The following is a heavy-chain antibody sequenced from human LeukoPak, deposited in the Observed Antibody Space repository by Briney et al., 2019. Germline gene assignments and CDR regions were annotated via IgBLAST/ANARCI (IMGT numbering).Heavy chain of an antibody. CDR3: AREGFHGRELFPTFDY. Sequence: ASVKVSCKASGGTFSSYYMHWVRQAPGQGLEWMGIITPSGDSTNYAQKFQGRVTMTRDTSTSTVYMELSSLRSEDTAVYYCAREGFHGRELFPTFDYWGQGTLVTVSS. CDR1: GGTFSSYY. CDR2: ITPSGDST. D-gene: IGHD3-10*01. V-gene: IGHV1-46*01. J-gene: IGHJ4*02.